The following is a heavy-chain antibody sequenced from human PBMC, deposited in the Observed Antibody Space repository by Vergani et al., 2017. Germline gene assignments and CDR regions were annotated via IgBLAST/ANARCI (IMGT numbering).Heavy chain of an antibody. D-gene: IGHD2-2*01. Sequence: EVQLLESGGGLVQPGGSLRLSCAASGFAFSSYAMSWVRQAPGKGLEWVSAISGSGGSTYYTDSVKGRFTISRDNSKTTLYQQMNRLRAEDTAVDYCAKESLGYCNSTSGRMYYFDYWGQGTLVPVSS. CDR1: GFAFSSYA. CDR2: ISGSGGST. CDR3: AKESLGYCNSTSGRMYYFDY. V-gene: IGHV3-23*01. J-gene: IGHJ4*02.